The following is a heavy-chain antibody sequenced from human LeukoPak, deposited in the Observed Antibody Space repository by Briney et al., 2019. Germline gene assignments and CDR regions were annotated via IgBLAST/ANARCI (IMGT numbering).Heavy chain of an antibody. Sequence: GGSLRVSCEASGFSFSTSGVHWVRQALGKGLEWMAVISKDGRKNHYADSVKGRFTISRDNSKSTLFLQMNSLRPEDTAIYYCARDLLNYGSAYYDVGIFDSWGQGTLVTVSS. CDR3: ARDLLNYGSAYYDVGIFDS. V-gene: IGHV3-30*04. CDR1: GFSFSTSG. CDR2: ISKDGRKN. J-gene: IGHJ4*02. D-gene: IGHD3-10*01.